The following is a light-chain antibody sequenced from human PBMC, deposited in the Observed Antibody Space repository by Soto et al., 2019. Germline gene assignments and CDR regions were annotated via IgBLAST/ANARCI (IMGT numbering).Light chain of an antibody. CDR2: EGT. CDR3: CSFAGGATFV. J-gene: IGLJ2*01. V-gene: IGLV2-23*03. CDR1: ISDVGSYDL. Sequence: QSVLTQPASVSGSPGQSITISCIGTISDVGSYDLVSWYQQHPGKAPKLIIYEGTKRPSGVSNRFFGSKSGNTASLAISGLQAEDEADYSCCSFAGGATFVFGGGTKLTVL.